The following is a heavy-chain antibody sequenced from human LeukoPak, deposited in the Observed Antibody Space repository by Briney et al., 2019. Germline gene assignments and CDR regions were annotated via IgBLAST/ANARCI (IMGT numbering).Heavy chain of an antibody. CDR2: IIPIFDTT. V-gene: IGHV1-69*13. CDR1: GGTFSSYD. D-gene: IGHD1-26*01. Sequence: SVKVSCKASGGTFSSYDISWVRQAPGQGLEWMGGIIPIFDTTNYAQKFQGRVTITADESTSTAYMELSSLRSEDTTVYYCAREARIVGATGLNYFDYWGQGTLVTVSS. J-gene: IGHJ4*02. CDR3: AREARIVGATGLNYFDY.